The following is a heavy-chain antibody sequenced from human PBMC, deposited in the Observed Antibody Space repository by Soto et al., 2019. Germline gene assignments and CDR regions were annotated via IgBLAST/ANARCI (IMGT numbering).Heavy chain of an antibody. CDR3: AREYCSGGSCYRYYFDY. D-gene: IGHD2-15*01. V-gene: IGHV4-59*01. Sequence: SETLSLTCTVSGGSISSYYWSWIRQPPGKGLEWIGYICYGGSTNYNPSLKSRVTISLDTSKNQFSLKLSSVTAADTAVYYCAREYCSGGSCYRYYFDYWGQGTLVTVS. CDR2: ICYGGST. J-gene: IGHJ4*02. CDR1: GGSISSYY.